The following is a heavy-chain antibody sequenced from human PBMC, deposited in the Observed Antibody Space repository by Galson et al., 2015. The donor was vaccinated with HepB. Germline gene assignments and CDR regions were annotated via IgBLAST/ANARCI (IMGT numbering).Heavy chain of an antibody. CDR1: GDSISSRSYY. J-gene: IGHJ6*03. CDR2: IYYSGST. D-gene: IGHD1-26*01. V-gene: IGHV4-39*01. CDR3: ARHLGYYYYMDV. Sequence: SETLSLTCTVSGDSISSRSYYWGWIRQPPGKGLEWIGSIYYSGSTYYNPSLQSRVTISVDTSNNQFSLKLGSVTAADTAVYYCARHLGYYYYMDVWGKGTTATVSS.